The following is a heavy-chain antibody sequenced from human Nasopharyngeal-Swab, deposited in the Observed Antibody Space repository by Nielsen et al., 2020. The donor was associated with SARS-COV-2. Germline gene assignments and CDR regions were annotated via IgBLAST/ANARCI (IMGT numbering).Heavy chain of an antibody. V-gene: IGHV3-7*01. J-gene: IGHJ6*02. CDR1: GFTFSDYY. CDR2: IKQDGSEK. CDR3: ARAFRFGDYGMDV. Sequence: GESLKISCAASGFTFSDYYMSWVRQAPGKGLEWVANIKQDGSEKYYVDSVKGRFTISRDNAKNSLYLQMNSLRAEDTAVYYCARAFRFGDYGMDVWGQGTTVTVSS. D-gene: IGHD3-10*01.